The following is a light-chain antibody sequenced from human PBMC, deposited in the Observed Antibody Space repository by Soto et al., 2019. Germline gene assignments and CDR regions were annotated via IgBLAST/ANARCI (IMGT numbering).Light chain of an antibody. CDR3: QQSHNFPRT. CDR1: QNIDTY. V-gene: IGKV1-39*01. CDR2: SAY. Sequence: DIQMTQSPSSLSASVGDRVTITCRASQNIDTYLNWYLQEPGQAPKLLIYSAYSLQSGVSPRFSGDGSGTDFTLTISSLQTEDFATYYCQQSHNFPRTFGQGTTV. J-gene: IGKJ1*01.